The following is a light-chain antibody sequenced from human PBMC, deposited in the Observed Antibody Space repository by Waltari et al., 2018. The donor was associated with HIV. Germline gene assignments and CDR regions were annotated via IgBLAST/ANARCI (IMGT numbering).Light chain of an antibody. CDR1: QTITDNF. Sequence: EIVFTQSPAFLSVSPGDRSTLSSRASQTITDNFLAWYQQKPGQAPRLRIYVASRRATDVPVRFSGSHSATDFTLTIDRLEPEDSAVYFCHQYGTSVWTFGQGTKVEIK. J-gene: IGKJ1*01. V-gene: IGKV3-20*01. CDR2: VAS. CDR3: HQYGTSVWT.